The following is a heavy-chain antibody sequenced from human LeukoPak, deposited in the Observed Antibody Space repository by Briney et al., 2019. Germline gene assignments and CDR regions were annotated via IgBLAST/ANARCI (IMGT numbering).Heavy chain of an antibody. Sequence: GGSLRLSCAASGFTFSSYGMHWVRQAPGKGLEWVAFIRYDGSNKYYADSVKGRFTISRDNSKNTLYLQMNSLRAEDTAVYYCAEVLSGSSSWYGPATLDYWGQGTLVTVSS. J-gene: IGHJ4*02. CDR3: AEVLSGSSSWYGPATLDY. CDR2: IRYDGSNK. D-gene: IGHD6-13*01. CDR1: GFTFSSYG. V-gene: IGHV3-30*02.